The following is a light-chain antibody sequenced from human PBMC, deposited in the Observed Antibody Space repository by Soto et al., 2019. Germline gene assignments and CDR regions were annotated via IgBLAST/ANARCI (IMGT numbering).Light chain of an antibody. J-gene: IGKJ4*01. V-gene: IGKV3-11*01. Sequence: EFVLKHPPATLLISSIYVATLSCRASQSVNSYLAWYQQKPGQAPRLLIYDISNRATGIPARFSASGSGTAFTLTISSLQPEDFADYDCQQSGNFGGGTKVDIK. CDR2: DIS. CDR3: QQSGN. CDR1: QSVNSY.